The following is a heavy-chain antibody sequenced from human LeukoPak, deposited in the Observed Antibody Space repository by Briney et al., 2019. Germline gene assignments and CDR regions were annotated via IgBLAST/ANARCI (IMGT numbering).Heavy chain of an antibody. J-gene: IGHJ4*02. CDR2: IYSSGST. Sequence: PSETLSLTCIVSGGSISGYHWSWIRQPAGRGLEWIGRIYSSGSTNYNPSLKSRVSMSVDTSNNEFSLSLTSVTAADTAVYYCARGRVLGSGSFYWGQGTLVTVSS. CDR3: ARGRVLGSGSFY. CDR1: GGSISGYH. D-gene: IGHD3-10*01. V-gene: IGHV4-4*07.